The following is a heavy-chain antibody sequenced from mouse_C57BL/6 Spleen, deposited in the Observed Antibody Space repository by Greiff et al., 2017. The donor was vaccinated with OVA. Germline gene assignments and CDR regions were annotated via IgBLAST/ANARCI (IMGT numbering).Heavy chain of an antibody. D-gene: IGHD3-2*02. Sequence: VQLQQPGAELVKPGASVKLSCKASGYTFTSYWMHWVKQRPGQGLEWIGMIHPNSGSTNYNEKFKSKATLTVDKSSSTAYMQLSSLTSEDSAVYYCARDSSGYVPLAYWGQGTLVTVSA. V-gene: IGHV1-64*01. CDR2: IHPNSGST. CDR3: ARDSSGYVPLAY. J-gene: IGHJ3*01. CDR1: GYTFTSYW.